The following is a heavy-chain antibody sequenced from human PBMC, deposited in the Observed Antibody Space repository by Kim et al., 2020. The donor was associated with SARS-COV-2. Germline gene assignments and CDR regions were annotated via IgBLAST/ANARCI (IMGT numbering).Heavy chain of an antibody. V-gene: IGHV4-61*07. Sequence: TPALKSRLTLSVDTSKNQFSLKLSSVTAADTAVYYCARPRNYRANDAFDIWGQGTMVTVSS. J-gene: IGHJ3*02. D-gene: IGHD4-4*01. CDR3: ARPRNYRANDAFDI.